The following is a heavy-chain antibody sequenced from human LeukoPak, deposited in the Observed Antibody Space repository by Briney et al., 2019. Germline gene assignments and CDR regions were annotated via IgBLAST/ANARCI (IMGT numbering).Heavy chain of an antibody. CDR1: GGSISSGGYY. CDR2: IYYSGST. D-gene: IGHD3-22*01. Sequence: SETLSLTCTVSGGSISSGGYYWSWIRQHPGKGLEWIGYIYYSGSTYYNPSLKSRVTISVDTSKNQFSLKLSSVTAADTAVYYCARAGDSSGYEYYFDYWGQGTLVTVSS. V-gene: IGHV4-31*03. J-gene: IGHJ4*02. CDR3: ARAGDSSGYEYYFDY.